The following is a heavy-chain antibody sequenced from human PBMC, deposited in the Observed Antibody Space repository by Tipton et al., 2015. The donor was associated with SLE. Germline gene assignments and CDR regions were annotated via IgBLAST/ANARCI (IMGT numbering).Heavy chain of an antibody. CDR2: INQDGSEK. J-gene: IGHJ3*02. CDR3: AREIGWGTFDI. CDR1: GSTFSSYW. V-gene: IGHV3-7*01. D-gene: IGHD1-26*01. Sequence: SLRLSCTASGSTFSSYWMTWVRQAPGKGPEWVANINQDGSEKNCVDSVKSRFTISRDNAKNSVDLQMNSLRAEDTAVYYCAREIGWGTFDIWGQGTMVTVSS.